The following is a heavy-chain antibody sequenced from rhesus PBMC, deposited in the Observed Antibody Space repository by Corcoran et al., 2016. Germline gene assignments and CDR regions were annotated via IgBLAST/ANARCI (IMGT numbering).Heavy chain of an antibody. D-gene: IGHD2-2*01. Sequence: EVQLVESGGGLVQPGGSLRLSCAASGFTFSDYYMTWVRQAPGKGPEWVAFIRNKAKGGTTEYAASVKGRFTISRDDSKNIASLQMDSLKTEDTAVYYCTREYCTTITCSDAFDFWGQGLRVTVSS. J-gene: IGHJ3*01. CDR2: IRNKAKGGTT. V-gene: IGHV3S22*01. CDR3: TREYCTTITCSDAFDF. CDR1: GFTFSDYY.